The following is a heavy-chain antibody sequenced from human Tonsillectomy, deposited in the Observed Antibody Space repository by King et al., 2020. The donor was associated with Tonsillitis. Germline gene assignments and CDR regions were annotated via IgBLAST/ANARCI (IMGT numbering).Heavy chain of an antibody. J-gene: IGHJ4*02. CDR2: ISFDGNYK. Sequence: QLVQSGGGVVQPGRSLRLSCAASGFDFYSYGMEWVRQAPGKGLEWVAAISFDGNYKYYADSVKGRFTISRDNSKNTLNLQMNSLGPEDTAVYYCAKESLILQGLRVLEWFPYDYSDSWGQGTLVTVSS. D-gene: IGHD3-3*01. CDR1: GFDFYSYG. V-gene: IGHV3-30*18. CDR3: AKESLILQGLRVLEWFPYDYSDS.